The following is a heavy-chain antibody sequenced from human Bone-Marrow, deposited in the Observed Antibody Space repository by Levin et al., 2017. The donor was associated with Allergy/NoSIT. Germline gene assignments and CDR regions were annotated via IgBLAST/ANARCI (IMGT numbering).Heavy chain of an antibody. Sequence: PGGSLRLSCATSGFTFSGYSLNWVRQAPGKGLEWVSSISSSSSYIYYADSVKGRFTISRDNANNSLYLQMNSLRAEDTAVYFCARALNYGDSWGAHDYWGQGTLVTVSS. CDR3: ARALNYGDSWGAHDY. CDR1: GFTFSGYS. J-gene: IGHJ4*02. CDR2: ISSSSSYI. V-gene: IGHV3-21*01. D-gene: IGHD3-16*01.